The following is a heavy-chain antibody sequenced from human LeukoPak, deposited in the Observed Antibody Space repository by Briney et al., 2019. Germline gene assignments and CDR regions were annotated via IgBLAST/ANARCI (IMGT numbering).Heavy chain of an antibody. Sequence: PGESLRLSCAASGFTFSSYGTHWVRQAPGKGLEWVAVISYDGSNKYYADSVKGRFTISRDNSKNTLYLQMNSLRAEDTAVYYCAKDLQGYNMITFGGVIVIPQNYYYYGMDVWGQGTAVTVSS. V-gene: IGHV3-30*18. J-gene: IGHJ6*02. D-gene: IGHD3-16*02. CDR3: AKDLQGYNMITFGGVIVIPQNYYYYGMDV. CDR2: ISYDGSNK. CDR1: GFTFSSYG.